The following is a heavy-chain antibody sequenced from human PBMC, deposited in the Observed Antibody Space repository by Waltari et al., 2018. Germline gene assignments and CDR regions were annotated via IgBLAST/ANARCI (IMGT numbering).Heavy chain of an antibody. CDR3: ARAYGGYLTS. D-gene: IGHD5-12*01. V-gene: IGHV3-7*01. Sequence: EVQLVESGGGLVQPGGSLRLSCAASGFTFSTSWMSWVRQAPGKGLEGVANGDQDGGEKVYVDSVKGRFTTSRDNARNSLFLQMNSLRAEDTAFYYCARAYGGYLTSWGQGTLVTVSS. CDR2: GDQDGGEK. J-gene: IGHJ4*02. CDR1: GFTFSTSW.